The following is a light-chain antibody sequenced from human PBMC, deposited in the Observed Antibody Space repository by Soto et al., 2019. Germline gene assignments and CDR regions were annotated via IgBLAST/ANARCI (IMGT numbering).Light chain of an antibody. J-gene: IGKJ2*03. CDR2: KAS. Sequence: EIQMTQSPPSLSAFIRDRVTNTCRASRSIGEFLNWYQHPPRRTPKLLIYKASKLQNGVPSRFSGSGSGTHFTLSISNLQREDLATYYCQQGFSTPQSFGPGTRLEI. CDR3: QQGFSTPQS. V-gene: IGKV1-39*01. CDR1: RSIGEF.